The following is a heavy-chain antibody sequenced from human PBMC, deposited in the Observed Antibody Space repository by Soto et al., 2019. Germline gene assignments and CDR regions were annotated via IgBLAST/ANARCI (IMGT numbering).Heavy chain of an antibody. CDR1: GFTFSSYE. Sequence: PGGSLRLSCAASGFTFSSYEMNWVRQAPGKGLEWVSYISSSGSTIYYADSVKGRFTISRDNAKNSLYLQMNSLRAEDTAVYYRARVRNYYDIPDYWGQGTLVTVSS. CDR2: ISSSGSTI. D-gene: IGHD3-22*01. CDR3: ARVRNYYDIPDY. V-gene: IGHV3-48*03. J-gene: IGHJ4*02.